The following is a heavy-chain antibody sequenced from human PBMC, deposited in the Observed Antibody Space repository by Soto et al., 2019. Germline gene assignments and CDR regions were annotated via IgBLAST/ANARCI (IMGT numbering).Heavy chain of an antibody. CDR3: ARGVVDTAMVYYFDY. Sequence: RASVKVSCKASGYTFTGYYMHWVRQAPGQGLEWMGWINPNSGGTNYAQKFQGRVTMTRDTSISTAYMELSRLRSDDTAVYYCARGVVDTAMVYYFDYWGQGTLVTVSS. D-gene: IGHD5-18*01. CDR1: GYTFTGYY. J-gene: IGHJ4*02. V-gene: IGHV1-2*02. CDR2: INPNSGGT.